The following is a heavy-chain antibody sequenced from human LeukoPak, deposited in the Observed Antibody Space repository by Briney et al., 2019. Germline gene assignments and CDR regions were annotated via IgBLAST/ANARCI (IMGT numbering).Heavy chain of an antibody. CDR3: ARSHTRFGELISKGYYFDY. CDR2: INHSGST. V-gene: IGHV4-39*07. CDR1: GGSISSGGYY. Sequence: ASETLSLTCTVSGGSISSGGYYWSWIRQPPGKGLEWIGEINHSGSTNYNPSLKSRVTISVDTSKNQFSLKLSSVTAADTAVYYCARSHTRFGELISKGYYFDYWGQGTLVTVSS. D-gene: IGHD3-10*01. J-gene: IGHJ4*02.